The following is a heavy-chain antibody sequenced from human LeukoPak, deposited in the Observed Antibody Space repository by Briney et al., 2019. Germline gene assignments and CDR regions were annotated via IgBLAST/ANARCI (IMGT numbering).Heavy chain of an antibody. Sequence: GGSLRLSCAASGFTVSSSYMSWVRQAPGKGLEWVSVIYSGGSTYYADSVKGRFTISRDNSKNTLYLQMNSLRAEDTALYYCARATYYYDSSGYYHIRDYFDYWGQGTLVTVSS. CDR1: GFTVSSSY. V-gene: IGHV3-53*01. CDR2: IYSGGST. CDR3: ARATYYYDSSGYYHIRDYFDY. J-gene: IGHJ4*02. D-gene: IGHD3-22*01.